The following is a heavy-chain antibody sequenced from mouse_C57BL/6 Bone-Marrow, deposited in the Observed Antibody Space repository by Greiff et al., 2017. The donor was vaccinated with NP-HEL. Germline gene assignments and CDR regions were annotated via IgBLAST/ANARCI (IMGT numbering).Heavy chain of an antibody. CDR2: INPNNGGT. Sequence: VQLQQSGPELVKPGASVKISCKASGYTFTDYYMNWVKQSHGKSLEWIGDINPNNGGTSYNQKFKGKATLTVDKSSSTAYMELRSLTSEDSAVYYCAKDGYSYFDYWGQGTTLTVSS. V-gene: IGHV1-26*01. D-gene: IGHD2-3*01. CDR3: AKDGYSYFDY. J-gene: IGHJ2*01. CDR1: GYTFTDYY.